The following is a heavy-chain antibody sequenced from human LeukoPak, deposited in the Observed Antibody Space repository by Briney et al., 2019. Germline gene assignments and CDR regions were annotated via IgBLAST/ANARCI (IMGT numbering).Heavy chain of an antibody. CDR1: GYTFTDYY. Sequence: ASVKVSCKASGYTFTDYYLHWVRQAPGQGLEWMGWINTNTGNPTYAQGFTGRFVFSLDTSVSTAYLQISSLKAEDTAVYYCATLRAGWYYDSSGSVENWGQGALVTVSS. J-gene: IGHJ4*02. D-gene: IGHD3-22*01. CDR2: INTNTGNP. V-gene: IGHV7-4-1*02. CDR3: ATLRAGWYYDSSGSVEN.